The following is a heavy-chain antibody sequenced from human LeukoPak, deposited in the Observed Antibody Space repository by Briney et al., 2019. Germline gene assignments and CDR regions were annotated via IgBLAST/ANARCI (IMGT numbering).Heavy chain of an antibody. CDR1: GFTFSSYS. CDR3: ARDQNYYGSGSQNYYYYYYMDV. CDR2: ISSSSGII. D-gene: IGHD3-10*01. V-gene: IGHV3-48*01. Sequence: PGGSLRLSCAASGFTFSSYSMNWVRQAPGKGLEWVSYISSSSGIIYYADSVKGRFTISRDNAKNSLYLQMNSLRAEDTAVYYCARDQNYYGSGSQNYYYYYYMDVWGKGTTVTVSS. J-gene: IGHJ6*03.